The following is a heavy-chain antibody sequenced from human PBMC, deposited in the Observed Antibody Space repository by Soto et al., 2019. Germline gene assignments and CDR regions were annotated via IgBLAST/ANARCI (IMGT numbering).Heavy chain of an antibody. V-gene: IGHV1-2*06. D-gene: IGHD1-1*01. Sequence: ASVKVSCKPSGYTFTDYYIHWVRQAPGQGLEWMGRVNPNSGGTHYAQKFQGRVTMSRDTSITTAYMELSRLRSDDTALYYCARGDNTMSDYWGQGTLVTVSS. J-gene: IGHJ4*02. CDR1: GYTFTDYY. CDR2: VNPNSGGT. CDR3: ARGDNTMSDY.